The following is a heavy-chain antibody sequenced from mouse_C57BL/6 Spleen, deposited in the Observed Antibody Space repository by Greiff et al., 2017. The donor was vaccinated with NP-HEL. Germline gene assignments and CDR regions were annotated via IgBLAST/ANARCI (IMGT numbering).Heavy chain of an antibody. CDR2: INYDGSST. J-gene: IGHJ2*01. CDR1: GFTFSDYY. V-gene: IGHV5-16*01. CDR3: ARGGYYGSSYGFDY. Sequence: DVKLVESEGGLVQPGSSMKLSCTASGFTFSDYYMAWVRQVPEKGLEWVANINYDGSSTYYLDSLKSRFIISRDNAKNILYLQMSSLKSEDTATYYCARGGYYGSSYGFDYWGQGTTLTVSS. D-gene: IGHD1-1*01.